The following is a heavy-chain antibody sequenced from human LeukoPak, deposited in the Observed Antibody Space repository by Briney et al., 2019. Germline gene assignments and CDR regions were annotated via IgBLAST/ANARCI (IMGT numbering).Heavy chain of an antibody. D-gene: IGHD1-26*01. Sequence: GGSLRLSCAASGFTFSSYAMSWVRQAPGKGLEWVSAISGSGGNTYYADSVKGRYTLSRDNSKNTLYLQVHSLRAEDTAVYYCANVEWPLDYWGQGTLVTVSS. J-gene: IGHJ4*02. CDR1: GFTFSSYA. V-gene: IGHV3-23*01. CDR3: ANVEWPLDY. CDR2: ISGSGGNT.